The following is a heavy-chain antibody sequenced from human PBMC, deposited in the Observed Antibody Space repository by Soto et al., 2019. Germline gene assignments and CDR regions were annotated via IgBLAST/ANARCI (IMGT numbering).Heavy chain of an antibody. V-gene: IGHV1-69*02. D-gene: IGHD2-15*01. J-gene: IGHJ5*02. CDR1: GGTFSSYT. CDR3: AKGESGSHWFDP. Sequence: QVQLVQSGAEVKKPGSSVKVSCKASGGTFSSYTISWVRQAPGQGLEWMGRIIPILGIANYAQKFQGRVTITADKSTSTAYMELSSLRSEDTDVYYCAKGESGSHWFDPWGQGTLVTVSS. CDR2: IIPILGIA.